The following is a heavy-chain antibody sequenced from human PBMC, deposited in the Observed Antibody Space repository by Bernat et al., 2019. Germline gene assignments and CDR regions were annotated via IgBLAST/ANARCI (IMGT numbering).Heavy chain of an antibody. J-gene: IGHJ5*02. CDR1: GFTFSSQW. D-gene: IGHD1-26*01. CDR3: SAGGT. CDR2: IEPDGGEK. V-gene: IGHV3-7*03. Sequence: EVQEVESGGGLVQPGGSLRLSCRGSGFTFSSQWMSWVRQAPGKGLEWVANIEPDGGEKSYVDSVKGRFTISRDNARNSLYLQMNNLRAEDTAIYHCSAGGTWGQGTLVTVSS.